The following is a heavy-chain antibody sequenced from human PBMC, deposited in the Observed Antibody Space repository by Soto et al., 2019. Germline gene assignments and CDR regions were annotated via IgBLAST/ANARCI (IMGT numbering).Heavy chain of an antibody. D-gene: IGHD2-2*03. CDR2: INSNSGGT. Sequence: QVQLVQSGAEVKKPGASVKVSCKTSGYTFTGYFMHWVRQAPGQGLEWMGWINSNSGGTTYAQRFQGRVTMTRDKSIRTAYMELSSLRSEDTAVYYCARSGYCSSTSCRYYFDYWGQGTLVTVSS. CDR3: ARSGYCSSTSCRYYFDY. V-gene: IGHV1-2*02. CDR1: GYTFTGYF. J-gene: IGHJ4*02.